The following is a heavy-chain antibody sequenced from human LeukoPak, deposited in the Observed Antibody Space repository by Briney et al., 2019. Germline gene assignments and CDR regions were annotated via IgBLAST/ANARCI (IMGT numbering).Heavy chain of an antibody. CDR2: ISGSGGST. CDR1: GFTFSSYA. V-gene: IGHV3-23*01. D-gene: IGHD3-3*01. Sequence: PGGSLRLSCAASGFTFSSYAMSWVRQAPGKGLEWVSAISGSGGSTYYADSVKGRFTISRDNSKNTLYLQMNSLRAEDTAVYYCAKLTSSLYYDFWSGTTREYFQHWGQGTLVTVSS. CDR3: AKLTSSLYYDFWSGTTREYFQH. J-gene: IGHJ1*01.